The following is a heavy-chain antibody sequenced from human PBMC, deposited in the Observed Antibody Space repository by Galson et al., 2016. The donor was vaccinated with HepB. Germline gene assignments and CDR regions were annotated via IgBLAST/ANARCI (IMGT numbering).Heavy chain of an antibody. Sequence: LRLSCAASGFTFSSYAMSWVRQAPGKGLEWVSAISGSGGSTYYADSVKGRFTISRDNSKNTLYLQMNSLSAEDTAVYYCAAPLGIVAVAGTVDFGYWGQGTLVTVSS. CDR3: AAPLGIVAVAGTVDFGY. J-gene: IGHJ4*02. V-gene: IGHV3-23*01. CDR2: ISGSGGST. CDR1: GFTFSSYA. D-gene: IGHD6-19*01.